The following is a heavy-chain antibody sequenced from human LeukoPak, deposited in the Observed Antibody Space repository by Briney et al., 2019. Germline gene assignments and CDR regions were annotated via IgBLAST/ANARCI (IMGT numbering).Heavy chain of an antibody. J-gene: IGHJ5*02. Sequence: PSETLSLTCTVSGGSISSYYWSWIRQPAGKGLEWIGRIYTSGSTNYNPSLKSRVTISLDTSKNQFSLKLSSVTAADTAVYYCARRHSLWFGESASNWFDPWGQGTLVTVSS. CDR3: ARRHSLWFGESASNWFDP. CDR1: GGSISSYY. D-gene: IGHD3-10*01. CDR2: IYTSGST. V-gene: IGHV4-4*07.